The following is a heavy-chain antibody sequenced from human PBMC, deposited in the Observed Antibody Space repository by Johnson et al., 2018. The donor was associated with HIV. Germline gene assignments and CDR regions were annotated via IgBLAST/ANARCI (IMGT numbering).Heavy chain of an antibody. Sequence: VQLVESGGGVVRPGGSLRLSCEGSGFSFDEYGMSWVRQAPGKGLEWVSAISGSGGSTYYADSVKGRFTISRDNSKNTLYLQMNSLRAEDTAVYYCAKEAADDAFDIWGQGTMVTVSS. J-gene: IGHJ3*02. V-gene: IGHV3-23*04. CDR3: AKEAADDAFDI. D-gene: IGHD6-25*01. CDR1: GFSFDEYG. CDR2: ISGSGGST.